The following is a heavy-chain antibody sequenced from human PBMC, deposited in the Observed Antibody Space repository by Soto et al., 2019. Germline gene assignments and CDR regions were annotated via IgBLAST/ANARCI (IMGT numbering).Heavy chain of an antibody. V-gene: IGHV6-1*01. CDR3: ARDRITMVRGVIRTTGPGFDY. Sequence: SQTLSLTCAISGDSVSSNSAAWNWIRQSPSRGLEWLGRTYYRSKWYNDYAVSVKSRITINPDTSKNQFSLQLNSVTPEDTAVYYCARDRITMVRGVIRTTGPGFDYWGQGTLVTVSS. D-gene: IGHD3-10*01. J-gene: IGHJ4*02. CDR2: TYYRSKWYN. CDR1: GDSVSSNSAA.